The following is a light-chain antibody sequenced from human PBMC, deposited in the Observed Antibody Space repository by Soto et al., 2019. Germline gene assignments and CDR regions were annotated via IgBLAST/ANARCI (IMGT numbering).Light chain of an antibody. CDR1: QSVRTN. J-gene: IGKJ1*01. CDR3: QQYFNWPLTWT. Sequence: EVVLTQSPATLSVSAGGTVTLSCRASQSVRTNVAWYQQIPGQAPRLLVYGASTRATGVPARFTGSGSGIEFSLTISSLLSEDSAFCYCQQYFNWPLTWTFGPGTKVQIK. CDR2: GAS. V-gene: IGKV3-15*01.